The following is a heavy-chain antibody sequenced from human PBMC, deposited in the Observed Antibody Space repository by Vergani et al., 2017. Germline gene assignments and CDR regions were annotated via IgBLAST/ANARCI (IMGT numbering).Heavy chain of an antibody. CDR2: ISSSSSYI. V-gene: IGHV3-21*01. D-gene: IGHD3-3*01. Sequence: ELQLVESGGGLVKPGGSLRLSCAASGFPFSSYSMNWVRQAPGKGLEWVSSISSSSSYIYYADSVKGRFTISRDNAKNSLYLQMNSLRAEDTAVYYCARDHRRITIFGVVIRADAFDIWGQGTMVTVSS. CDR3: ARDHRRITIFGVVIRADAFDI. J-gene: IGHJ3*02. CDR1: GFPFSSYS.